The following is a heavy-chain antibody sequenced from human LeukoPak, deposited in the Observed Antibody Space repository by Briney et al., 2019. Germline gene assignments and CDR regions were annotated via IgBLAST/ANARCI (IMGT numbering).Heavy chain of an antibody. V-gene: IGHV1-8*01. CDR3: ARVAGNCGGDCYRLVY. CDR1: GYTFTIYD. Sequence: ASVKVSCKASGYTFTIYDINWVRQATGQGLEWMAWMNPNSGNTGYAQKFQGRVTMTRNTSISTAYMELSSLRSADTAVYYCARVAGNCGGDCYRLVYWGQGTLVTVAS. J-gene: IGHJ4*02. CDR2: MNPNSGNT. D-gene: IGHD2-21*01.